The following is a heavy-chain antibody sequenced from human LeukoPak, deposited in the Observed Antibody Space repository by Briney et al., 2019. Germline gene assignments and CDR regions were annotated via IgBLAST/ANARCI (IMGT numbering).Heavy chain of an antibody. CDR3: ARVAENIVATVLDV. V-gene: IGHV3-21*01. CDR1: GFTFSSYS. Sequence: GGSLRLSCAASGFTFSSYSMNWVRRAPGKGLEWVSSISSSSSYIYYADSVKGRFTISRDNAKNSLYLQMNSLRAEDTAVYYCARVAENIVATVLDVWGKGTTVTVSS. D-gene: IGHD5-12*01. J-gene: IGHJ6*04. CDR2: ISSSSSYI.